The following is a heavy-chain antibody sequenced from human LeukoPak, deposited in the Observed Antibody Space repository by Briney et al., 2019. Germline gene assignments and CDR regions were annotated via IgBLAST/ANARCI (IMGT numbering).Heavy chain of an antibody. V-gene: IGHV5-51*01. J-gene: IGHJ3*02. CDR1: GYSFTSYW. CDR2: IYPGDSDT. CDR3: ARPRINGIVVEEAFDI. Sequence: SGESLKISCKGSGYSFTSYWIGWVRQMPGKGLEWMGIIYPGDSDTRYSPSFQGQVTISADKSISTASLQWSSLKASDTAMYYCARPRINGIVVEEAFDIWGQGTMVTVSS. D-gene: IGHD2-2*01.